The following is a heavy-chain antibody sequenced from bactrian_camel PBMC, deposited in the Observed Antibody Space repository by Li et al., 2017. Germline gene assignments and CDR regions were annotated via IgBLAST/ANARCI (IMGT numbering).Heavy chain of an antibody. V-gene: IGHV3S53*01. D-gene: IGHD7*01. Sequence: HVQLVESGGGSVQPEGSLRLSCVASGFTVNPKCMGWFRQAPGKEREAVADMDSDGSRLVAKSVKGRFTISKDKNTLTLQMTNLKPEDTAMYYCAADAADVTCTRWPEYWGQGTQVTVS. CDR3: AADAADVTCTRWPEY. CDR1: GFTVNPKC. J-gene: IGHJ4*01. CDR2: MDSDGSR.